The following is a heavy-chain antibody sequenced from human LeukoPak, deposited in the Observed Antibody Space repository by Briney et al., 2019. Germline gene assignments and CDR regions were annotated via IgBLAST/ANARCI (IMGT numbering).Heavy chain of an antibody. J-gene: IGHJ1*01. CDR1: GFTFSSYA. CDR3: ARSEIRALAYSGYDNTYFHH. V-gene: IGHV3-30*04. D-gene: IGHD5-12*01. Sequence: PGGSLRLSCAASGFTFSSYAMHWVRQAPGKGLEWVAVVSNDESKKYYTDSVQGRFTISRDNSKNTLYLQINSLRAEDTAVYYCARSEIRALAYSGYDNTYFHHWGQGTLVTVSS. CDR2: VSNDESKK.